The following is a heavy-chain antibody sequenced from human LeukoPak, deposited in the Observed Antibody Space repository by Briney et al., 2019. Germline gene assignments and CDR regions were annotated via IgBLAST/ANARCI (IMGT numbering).Heavy chain of an antibody. J-gene: IGHJ4*02. CDR2: IFHSGST. V-gene: IGHV4-4*02. CDR3: ARYAIFGSLAARHSKGAHFFDY. Sequence: PSETLSLTCAVSGGSISSSNWWSWVRQPPGKGLEWIGEIFHSGSTNYNPSLKSRVTISVDTSKNQFSLKLSSVTAADTAVYYCARYAIFGSLAARHSKGAHFFDYWGQGTLVTVSS. D-gene: IGHD6-6*01. CDR1: GGSISSSNW.